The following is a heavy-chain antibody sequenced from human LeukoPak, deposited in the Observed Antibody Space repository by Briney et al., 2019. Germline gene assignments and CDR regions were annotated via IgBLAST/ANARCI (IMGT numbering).Heavy chain of an antibody. CDR3: ARRDYYDSSGYAPLFDY. CDR1: GFSFGNYA. Sequence: TGGSLRLSCAASGFSFGNYAMAWVRQPPGKGLEWVSGMSGNGGQIYYADSVKGRFTISRDNSKNTLYLQMNSLRGEDTAVYFCARRDYYDSSGYAPLFDYWGQGTLVTVSP. J-gene: IGHJ4*02. D-gene: IGHD3-22*01. CDR2: MSGNGGQI. V-gene: IGHV3-23*01.